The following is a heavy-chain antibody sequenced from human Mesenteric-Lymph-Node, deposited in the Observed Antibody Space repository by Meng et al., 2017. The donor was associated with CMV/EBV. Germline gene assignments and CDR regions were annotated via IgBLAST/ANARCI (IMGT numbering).Heavy chain of an antibody. CDR1: GFSLSTSGVG. CDR3: THSSGIAAAGPFYFDY. D-gene: IGHD6-13*01. Sequence: QITLKESGPTLVKPTQTLTLTCTFSGFSLSTSGVGVGWIRQPPGKALEWLALIYWDDDKRYSPSLKSRLTITKDTSKHQVVLTMTNMDPVDTATYYCTHSSGIAAAGPFYFDYWGQGTLVTVSS. V-gene: IGHV2-5*02. J-gene: IGHJ4*02. CDR2: IYWDDDK.